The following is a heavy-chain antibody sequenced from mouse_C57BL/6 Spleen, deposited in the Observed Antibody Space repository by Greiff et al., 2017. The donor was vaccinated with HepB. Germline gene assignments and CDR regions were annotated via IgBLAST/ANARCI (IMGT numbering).Heavy chain of an antibody. D-gene: IGHD1-1*01. Sequence: EVQLQQSGPELVKPGASVKISCKASGYTFTDYYMNWVKQSHGKSLEWIGDINPNNGGTSYNQKFKGKATLTVDKSSSTAYMELRSLTSEDSAVYYCAREGRYGSSLFDYWGQGTTLTVSS. CDR2: INPNNGGT. CDR3: AREGRYGSSLFDY. J-gene: IGHJ2*01. CDR1: GYTFTDYY. V-gene: IGHV1-26*01.